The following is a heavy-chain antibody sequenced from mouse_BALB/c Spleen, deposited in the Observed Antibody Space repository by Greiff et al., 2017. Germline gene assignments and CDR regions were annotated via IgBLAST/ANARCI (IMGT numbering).Heavy chain of an antibody. V-gene: IGHV5-6-5*01. CDR3: ARRDDGYDAMDY. CDR1: GFTFSSYA. CDR2: ISSGGST. J-gene: IGHJ4*01. Sequence: EVKVVESGGGLVKPGGSLKLSCAASGFTFSSYAMSWVRQTPEKRLEWVASISSGGSTYYPDSVKGRFTISRDNARNILYLQMSSLRSEDTAMYYCARRDDGYDAMDYWGQGTSVTVSS.